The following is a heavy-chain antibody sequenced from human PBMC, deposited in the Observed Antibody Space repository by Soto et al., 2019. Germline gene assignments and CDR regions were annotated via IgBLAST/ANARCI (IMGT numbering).Heavy chain of an antibody. CDR1: GFTFSSYS. Sequence: GGSLRLSCAASGFTFSSYSMNWVRQAPGKGLEWVSSISSSSSYIYYADSVKGRFTISRDNAKNSLYLQMNSLRAEDTAVYYCARADSGYSSSWYLWAGLEFDPWGQGTLVTVSS. V-gene: IGHV3-21*01. CDR3: ARADSGYSSSWYLWAGLEFDP. J-gene: IGHJ5*02. CDR2: ISSSSSYI. D-gene: IGHD6-13*01.